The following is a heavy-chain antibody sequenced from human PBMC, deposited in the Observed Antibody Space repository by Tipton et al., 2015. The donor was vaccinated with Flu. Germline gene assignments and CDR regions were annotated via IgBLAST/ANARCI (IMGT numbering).Heavy chain of an antibody. CDR2: ICPGSP. CDR1: GDSIGSPYF. J-gene: IGHJ5*02. D-gene: IGHD4-11*01. CDR3: ARRDYSNYVSEPHNWFDP. Sequence: TLSLTCSVSGDSIGSPYFWGWIRQPPGKGLEWIGNICPGSPYYNPSLKSRVTISVDTSRNQFSLRLSSVTAADTAVYYCARRDYSNYVSEPHNWFDPWGQGTLVTVSP. V-gene: IGHV4-38-2*01.